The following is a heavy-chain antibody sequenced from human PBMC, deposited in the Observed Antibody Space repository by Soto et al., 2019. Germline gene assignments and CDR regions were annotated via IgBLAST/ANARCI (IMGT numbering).Heavy chain of an antibody. V-gene: IGHV1-69*02. CDR3: AFRLVGPYYFDY. D-gene: IGHD3-9*01. CDR1: WGTFRRYT. CDR2: IIPILGIA. Sequence: ASGEVSIQGSWGTFRRYTFSWVRPAPGQGLEWMGRIIPILGIANYAQKFQGRVTITADKSTSTAYMELSSLRSEDTAVYYCAFRLVGPYYFDYWGQGTLVTVSS. J-gene: IGHJ4*02.